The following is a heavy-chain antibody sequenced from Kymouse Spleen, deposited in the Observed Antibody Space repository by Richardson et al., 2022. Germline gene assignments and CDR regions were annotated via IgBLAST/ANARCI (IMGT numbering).Heavy chain of an antibody. V-gene: IGHV3-13*01. CDR1: GFTFSSYD. D-gene: IGHD3-10*01. CDR2: IGTAGDT. J-gene: IGHJ6*02. CDR3: ARGGITMVRGVDYYYYYGMDV. Sequence: EVQLVESGGGLVQPGGSLRLSCAASGFTFSSYDMHWVRQATGKGLEWVSAIGTAGDTYYPGSVKGRFTISRENAKNSLYLQMNSLRAGDTAVYYCARGGITMVRGVDYYYYYGMDVWGQGTTVTVSS.